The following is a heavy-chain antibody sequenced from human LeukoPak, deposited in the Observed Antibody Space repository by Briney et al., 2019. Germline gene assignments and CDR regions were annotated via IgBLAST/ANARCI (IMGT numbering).Heavy chain of an antibody. V-gene: IGHV4-61*02. CDR3: ARARTYYYDSSGHYFDY. Sequence: SQTLSLTCTVSGGSISSGSYYWSWIRQPAGKGLEWIGRIYTSGSTNYNPSLKSRVTISVDTSKNQFSLKLSSVTAADTAVYYCARARTYYYDSSGHYFDYWGQGTLVTVSS. CDR2: IYTSGST. J-gene: IGHJ4*02. D-gene: IGHD3-22*01. CDR1: GGSISSGSYY.